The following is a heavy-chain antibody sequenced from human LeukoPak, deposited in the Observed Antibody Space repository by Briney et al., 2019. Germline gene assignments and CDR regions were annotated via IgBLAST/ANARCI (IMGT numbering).Heavy chain of an antibody. D-gene: IGHD5-12*01. CDR3: ARGSGYDSPLDL. CDR2: IYYSGST. Sequence: SETLSLTCTVSGGSISSYYWSWIRQPPGKELEWIGYIYYSGSTNYNPSLKSRVTISVDTSKNQFSLKLSSVTAADTAVYYCARGSGYDSPLDLWGRGTLVTVSS. J-gene: IGHJ2*01. CDR1: GGSISSYY. V-gene: IGHV4-59*01.